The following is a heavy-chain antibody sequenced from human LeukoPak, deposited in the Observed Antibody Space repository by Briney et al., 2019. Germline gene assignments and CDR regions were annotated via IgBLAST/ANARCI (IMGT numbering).Heavy chain of an antibody. CDR1: GASISGSY. CDR3: ARIFTDSGSYYSEY. D-gene: IGHD3-22*01. CDR2: IYSSGST. V-gene: IGHV4-59*01. Sequence: SETLSLTCTVSGASISGSYWSWIRQPPGKGLEWIGYIYSSGSTNYNPALKSRITISVDTSKNQFSLKLKSVTTADTAVYYCARIFTDSGSYYSEYWGQGTLVTVSS. J-gene: IGHJ4*02.